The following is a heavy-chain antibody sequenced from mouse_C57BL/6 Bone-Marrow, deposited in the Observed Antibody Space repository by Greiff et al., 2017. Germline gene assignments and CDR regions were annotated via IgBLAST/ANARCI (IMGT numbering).Heavy chain of an antibody. CDR1: GYSFTGYY. V-gene: IGHV1-42*01. D-gene: IGHD1-1*01. Sequence: EVQLVQSGPELVKPGASVKISCTASGYSFTGYYMNWVKQSPEKSLEWIGDINPSTGGTTYKQKFKAKATLTVDKSSSTAYMQLKSLTSEDAAVYYYSRVIVATVVARYYYAMDYWGQGTSVTVSS. CDR2: INPSTGGT. CDR3: SRVIVATVVARYYYAMDY. J-gene: IGHJ4*01.